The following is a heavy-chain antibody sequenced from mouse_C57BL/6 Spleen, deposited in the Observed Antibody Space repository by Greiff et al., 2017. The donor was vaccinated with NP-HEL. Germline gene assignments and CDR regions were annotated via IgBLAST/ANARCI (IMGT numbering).Heavy chain of an antibody. CDR2: IYPGDGDT. CDR1: GYAFSSYW. Sequence: QVQLKESGAELVKPGASVKISCKASGYAFSSYWMNWVKQRPGKGLEWIGQIYPGDGDTNYNGKFKGKATLTADKSSSTAYMQLSSLTSEDSAVYFCARQFNYYAMDYWGQGTSVTVSS. V-gene: IGHV1-80*01. CDR3: ARQFNYYAMDY. J-gene: IGHJ4*01.